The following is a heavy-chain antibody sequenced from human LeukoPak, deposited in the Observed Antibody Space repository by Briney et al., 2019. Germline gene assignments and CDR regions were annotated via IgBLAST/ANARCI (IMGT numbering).Heavy chain of an antibody. CDR3: AREIITMIVVVTQGWFDP. CDR1: GDSISISTNC. V-gene: IGHV4-39*07. CDR2: LCYGENT. Sequence: SETLSLTCTVSGDSISISTNCWGWIRQPPGKGLQWIGSLCYGENTYYNPSLKSRVTISVNTSKNQFSLKLNSVTAADTAVYYCAREIITMIVVVTQGWFDPWGQGTLVTVSS. J-gene: IGHJ5*02. D-gene: IGHD3-22*01.